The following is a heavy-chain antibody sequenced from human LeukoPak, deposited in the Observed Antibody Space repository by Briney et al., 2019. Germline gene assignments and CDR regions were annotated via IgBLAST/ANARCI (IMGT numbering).Heavy chain of an antibody. J-gene: IGHJ6*03. CDR3: ARTGGSGSYWYYYYYMDV. CDR1: GFTFSSYE. V-gene: IGHV3-48*03. Sequence: GGSLRLSCADSGFTFSSYEMNGVRQAPGKGLEWVSYISSSGSTIYYADSVKGRFTVSRDNSKNTLYLQMNSLRAEDTAVYYCARTGGSGSYWYYYYYMDVWGKGTTVTVSS. D-gene: IGHD3-10*01. CDR2: ISSSGSTI.